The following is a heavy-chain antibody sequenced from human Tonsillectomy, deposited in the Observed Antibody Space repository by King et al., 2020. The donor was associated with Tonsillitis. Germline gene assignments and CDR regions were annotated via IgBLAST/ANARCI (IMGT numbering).Heavy chain of an antibody. J-gene: IGHJ4*02. V-gene: IGHV1-18*01. D-gene: IGHD1-7*01. CDR2: ISAYNGNT. CDR3: ARDTGGNYPYYLDY. Sequence: VQLVESGAEVKKPGASVKVSCKSSGYTFTSFAISWVRQAPGQGLEWMGWISAYNGNTNYAQNLQGRVTMTTDTSTSTAYMELRSLRSDDTAVYFCARDTGGNYPYYLDYWGQGTLVTVSS. CDR1: GYTFTSFA.